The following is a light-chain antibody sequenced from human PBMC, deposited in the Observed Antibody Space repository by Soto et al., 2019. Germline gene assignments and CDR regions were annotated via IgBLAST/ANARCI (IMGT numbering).Light chain of an antibody. CDR3: AAWDDSLSAPWV. CDR1: SSNIGSNY. V-gene: IGLV1-47*01. Sequence: QSVLTQPPSASGTPGQRVTSSCSGSSSNIGSNYVYWYQQLPGTAPKLLIYRNNQRPSGVPDRFSGSKSGTSASLAISGLRSEDEADYYCAAWDDSLSAPWVFGGGTKVTVL. CDR2: RNN. J-gene: IGLJ3*02.